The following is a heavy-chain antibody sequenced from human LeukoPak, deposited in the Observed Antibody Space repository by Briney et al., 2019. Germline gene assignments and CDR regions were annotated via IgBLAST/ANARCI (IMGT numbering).Heavy chain of an antibody. V-gene: IGHV1-2*02. CDR3: ARTLTTATWDY. Sequence: GASVKVSCKASGYTFTEYYLNWVRQAPGQRLEWMGWISPYSGATHYAQIFQGRVTMTRDTSISTAYMEVSSLRSDDSAVYFCARTLTTATWDYWGQGTLVTVSS. J-gene: IGHJ4*02. D-gene: IGHD4-17*01. CDR2: ISPYSGAT. CDR1: GYTFTEYY.